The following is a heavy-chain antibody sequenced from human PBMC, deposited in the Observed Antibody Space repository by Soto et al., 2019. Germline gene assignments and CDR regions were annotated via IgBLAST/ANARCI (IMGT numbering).Heavy chain of an antibody. CDR1: GFTFSNAW. J-gene: IGHJ6*03. Sequence: GGSLRLSCAASGFTFSNAWMSWVRQAPGKGLEWVGRIKSKTDGGTTDYAAPVKGRFTISRDDSKNTLYLQMNSLKTEDTAVYYCTTDRARSEWLLWGFDYYYMDVWGKGTTVTVSS. D-gene: IGHD3-3*01. CDR3: TTDRARSEWLLWGFDYYYMDV. CDR2: IKSKTDGGTT. V-gene: IGHV3-15*01.